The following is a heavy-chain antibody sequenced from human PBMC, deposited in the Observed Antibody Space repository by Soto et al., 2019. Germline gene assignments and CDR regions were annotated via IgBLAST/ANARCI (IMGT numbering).Heavy chain of an antibody. D-gene: IGHD3-9*01. V-gene: IGHV1-69*01. Sequence: QVQLVQSGAEVQKPGSSVKVSCKASGGTFSSYAISWVRHAPGQGLEWMGGIIPIFGTANYAQKFQGRVTITADESTRTAYMERSSVSAEDTAVYYCARGGNQYYAIPNLYYYGMDVWGQGTTVTVSS. CDR2: IIPIFGTA. CDR3: ARGGNQYYAIPNLYYYGMDV. CDR1: GGTFSSYA. J-gene: IGHJ6*02.